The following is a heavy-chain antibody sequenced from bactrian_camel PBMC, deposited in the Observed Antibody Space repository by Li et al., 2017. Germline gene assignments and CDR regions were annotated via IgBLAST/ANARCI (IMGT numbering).Heavy chain of an antibody. CDR1: GFTFSIYG. CDR2: INSGGSST. J-gene: IGHJ6*01. CDR3: AAVVPIIAASDSDASICGY. D-gene: IGHD4*01. V-gene: IGHV3S40*01. Sequence: VQLVESGGGLVQPGGSLRLSCAASGFTFSIYGMSWVRQAPGKGLEWVSAINSGGSSTYYADSVKGRFTISRDNAKNTLYLQLNNLKPEDTAVYYCAAVVPIIAASDSDASICGYWGQGTQVTVS.